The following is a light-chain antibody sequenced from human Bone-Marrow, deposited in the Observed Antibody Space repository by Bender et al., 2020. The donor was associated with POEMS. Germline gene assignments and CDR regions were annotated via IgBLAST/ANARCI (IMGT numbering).Light chain of an antibody. CDR2: DVT. CDR1: SSNTGSGYD. V-gene: IGLV1-40*01. Sequence: QSVLTQPPSVSGAPGQRVTISCTGSSSNTGSGYDINWYQHLPGTAPKLIIYDVTKRPSGVPGRFSGSRSGNTASLTISGLQAEDEGDYYCQSYDNSLGGWVFGGGTKLTVL. J-gene: IGLJ3*02. CDR3: QSYDNSLGGWV.